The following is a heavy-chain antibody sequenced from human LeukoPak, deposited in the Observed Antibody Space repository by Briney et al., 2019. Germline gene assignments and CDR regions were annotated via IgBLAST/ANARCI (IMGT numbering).Heavy chain of an antibody. Sequence: SETLSLTCTVSGGSISTYYWSWIRQPPGKGLEWIGYVDYSGATNYNPSLKSRLTMSVDTSKHQFSLKLSSVTAADTAVYYCARVGSYRFEYWGQGTLVTVSS. CDR2: VDYSGAT. CDR1: GGSISTYY. V-gene: IGHV4-59*01. CDR3: ARVGSYRFEY. J-gene: IGHJ4*02. D-gene: IGHD3-10*01.